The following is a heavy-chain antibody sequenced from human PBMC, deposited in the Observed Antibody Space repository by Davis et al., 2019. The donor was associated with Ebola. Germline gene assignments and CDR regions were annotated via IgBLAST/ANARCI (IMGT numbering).Heavy chain of an antibody. V-gene: IGHV3-23*01. J-gene: IGHJ4*02. Sequence: PGGSLRLSCAASGFPFSRYAMTWVRQAPGKGLEWVSSIGGSGGITYYADSVKGRFTIPRDNSKNTLSLQMNSLRAEDTAVYYCAKAPGEYQLLFSLDYWGQGTLVTVSS. D-gene: IGHD2-2*01. CDR3: AKAPGEYQLLFSLDY. CDR2: IGGSGGIT. CDR1: GFPFSRYA.